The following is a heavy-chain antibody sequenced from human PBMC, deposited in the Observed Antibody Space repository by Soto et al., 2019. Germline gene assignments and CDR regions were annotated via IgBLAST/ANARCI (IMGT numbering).Heavy chain of an antibody. CDR2: ISGSGGST. CDR1: GFTFSSYA. CDR3: AKKTPYYYDSSGHPFDY. J-gene: IGHJ4*02. V-gene: IGHV3-23*01. Sequence: GGSLRLSCAASGFTFSSYAMSWVRQAPGKGLEWVSAISGSGGSTYYADSVKGRFTISRDNSKNTLYLQMNSLRAEDTAVYYCAKKTPYYYDSSGHPFDYWGQGTLVTVSS. D-gene: IGHD3-22*01.